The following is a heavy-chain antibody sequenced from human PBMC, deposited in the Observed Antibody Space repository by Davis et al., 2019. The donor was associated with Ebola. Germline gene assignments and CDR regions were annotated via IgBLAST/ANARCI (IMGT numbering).Heavy chain of an antibody. Sequence: AASVKVSCKASGYTFTSYAMHWVRQAPGQRLEWMGWINAGNGNTKYSQKFQGRVTITRDTSASTAYMELSSLRSEDTAVYYCARGGRGVLLDYYYGMDVWGQGTTVTVSS. CDR2: INAGNGNT. V-gene: IGHV1-3*01. J-gene: IGHJ6*02. D-gene: IGHD3-10*01. CDR1: GYTFTSYA. CDR3: ARGGRGVLLDYYYGMDV.